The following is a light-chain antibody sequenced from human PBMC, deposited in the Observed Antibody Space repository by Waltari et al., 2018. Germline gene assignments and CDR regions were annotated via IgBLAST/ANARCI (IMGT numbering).Light chain of an antibody. V-gene: IGLV2-8*01. CDR1: STDVGGYTY. J-gene: IGLJ3*02. CDR2: EVP. Sequence: QSALTQPPSASGSPGQSVTISCTGPSTDVGGYTYVSWYQLHPGTAPKLMIYEVPKRPSGVPHRFSASKSGNTASLTVSGLQAEDEADYYCSAYALNTVLFGGGTKLTVL. CDR3: SAYALNTVL.